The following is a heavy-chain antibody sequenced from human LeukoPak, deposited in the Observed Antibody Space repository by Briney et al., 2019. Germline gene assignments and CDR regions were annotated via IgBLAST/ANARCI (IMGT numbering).Heavy chain of an antibody. D-gene: IGHD6-19*01. J-gene: IGHJ4*02. Sequence: GASVRVSCKASGYTFTSYYMHWVRQAPGQGLEWMGIINPSGGSTSYAQKFQGRVTMTRDTSTSTVYMELSSLRSEDTAVYYCARSPAVAGDLDYWGQGTLVTVSS. CDR1: GYTFTSYY. V-gene: IGHV1-46*01. CDR3: ARSPAVAGDLDY. CDR2: INPSGGST.